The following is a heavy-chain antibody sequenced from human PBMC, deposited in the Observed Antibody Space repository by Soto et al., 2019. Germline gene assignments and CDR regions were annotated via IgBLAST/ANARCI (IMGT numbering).Heavy chain of an antibody. CDR1: GFTFSIYA. V-gene: IGHV3-23*01. J-gene: IGHJ4*02. CDR2: ISGSGGST. D-gene: IGHD3-10*01. Sequence: EVQLLESGGGLVQPGGSLRLSCAAAGFTFSIYAMSWVRQAPGKGLEWVSAISGSGGSTYYADSVKGRFTISRDNSKNTLYLQINSLRADDTAVYYCAKATRGREATLIRDYWGQGTLVTVSS. CDR3: AKATRGREATLIRDY.